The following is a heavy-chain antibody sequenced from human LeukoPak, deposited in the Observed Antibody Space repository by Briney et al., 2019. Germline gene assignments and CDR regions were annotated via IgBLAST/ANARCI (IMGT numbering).Heavy chain of an antibody. D-gene: IGHD3-3*01. Sequence: KPSETLSLSCAVYGASYNAYYWSWIRQPPGKGLEWIGDIDHGGTATYNPSLKSRLTISSDASTNRFSLKLNSVTDADTAVYYCAVGITIFGVAASFDSWGQGNLVIVSS. J-gene: IGHJ4*02. CDR2: IDHGGTA. CDR1: GASYNAYY. V-gene: IGHV4-34*01. CDR3: AVGITIFGVAASFDS.